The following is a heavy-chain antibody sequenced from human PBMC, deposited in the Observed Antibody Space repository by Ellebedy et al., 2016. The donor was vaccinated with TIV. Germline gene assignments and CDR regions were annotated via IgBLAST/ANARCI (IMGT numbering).Heavy chain of an antibody. CDR3: RPGHYSDA. J-gene: IGHJ4*02. V-gene: IGHV3-23*01. Sequence: GESLKISXAASGFSLSNSFMSWIRQAPGKGLEWVSTLTADGRSTYFADSVKGRFTISRDNSKNTVYLQMDSLRSEDTAVYYCRPGHYSDAWGQGTLVTVS. CDR1: GFSLSNSF. CDR2: LTADGRST.